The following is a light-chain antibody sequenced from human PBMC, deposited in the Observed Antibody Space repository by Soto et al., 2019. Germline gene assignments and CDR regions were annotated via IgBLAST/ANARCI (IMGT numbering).Light chain of an antibody. CDR3: QQLNSYPPT. V-gene: IGKV1-9*01. CDR2: AAS. J-gene: IGKJ4*01. CDR1: QGISSY. Sequence: DIQLTQSPSFLSASVGDRVTITCRACQGISSYLAWYQQKPGKAPKLLIYAASTLQSGVPSRFSGSGSGTEFTLTLSSLQPEDFATYYCQQLNSYPPTFGGGTKVEIK.